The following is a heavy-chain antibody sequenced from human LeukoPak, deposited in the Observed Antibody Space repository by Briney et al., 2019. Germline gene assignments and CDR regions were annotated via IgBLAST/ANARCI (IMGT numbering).Heavy chain of an antibody. CDR3: ARGGSGWSAPDY. V-gene: IGHV3-66*02. D-gene: IGHD6-19*01. Sequence: PGGSLRLSCAASGFTVSSKYMSWVRQAPGKGLDWVSVIYSDGRTYYADSVKGRLTISRDNSKNTLYLQMNSLRTEDTAAYYCARGGSGWSAPDYWGQGTLVTVSS. CDR2: IYSDGRT. J-gene: IGHJ4*02. CDR1: GFTVSSKY.